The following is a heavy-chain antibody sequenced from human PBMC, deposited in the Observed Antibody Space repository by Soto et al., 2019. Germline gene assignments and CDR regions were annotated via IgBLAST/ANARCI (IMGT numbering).Heavy chain of an antibody. CDR3: ARDGDGYNSPPFDY. Sequence: ASVKVSCKASGYTFTSYAMHWVRQAPGQRLEWMGWINAGNGNTKYSQKFQGRVTMTRDTSTSTVYMELSSLRSEDTAVYYCARDGDGYNSPPFDYWGQGTLVTVSS. CDR1: GYTFTSYA. J-gene: IGHJ4*02. V-gene: IGHV1-3*01. D-gene: IGHD1-1*01. CDR2: INAGNGNT.